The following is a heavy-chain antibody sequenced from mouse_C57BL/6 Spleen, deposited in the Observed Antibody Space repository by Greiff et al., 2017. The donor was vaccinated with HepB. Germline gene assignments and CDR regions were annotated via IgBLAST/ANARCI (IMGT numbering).Heavy chain of an antibody. J-gene: IGHJ4*01. D-gene: IGHD1-1*01. V-gene: IGHV1-26*01. CDR3: ARREGGSGAMDY. CDR1: GYTFTDYY. CDR2: INPNNGGT. Sequence: EVQLQQSGPELVKPGASVKISCKASGYTFTDYYMNWVKQSHGKSLEWIGDINPNNGGTSYNQKFKGKATLTVDKSSSTAYMELRSLTSEASAVYYCARREGGSGAMDYWGQGTSVTVSS.